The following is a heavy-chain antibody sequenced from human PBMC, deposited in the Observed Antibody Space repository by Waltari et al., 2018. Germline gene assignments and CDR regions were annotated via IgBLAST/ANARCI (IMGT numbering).Heavy chain of an antibody. CDR1: GYSIRSGYY. CDR3: ARDNFYGRVDY. Sequence: QVQLQESGPGLVKPSETLSLTCAVSGYSIRSGYYWGWIRQPPGKGLEWIGSIYHSGSTYYNPSLKGLVTISVDTSKNQFSRKRSSVTAADTAVYYCARDNFYGRVDYWGQGTPVTVSS. D-gene: IGHD3-10*02. V-gene: IGHV4-38-2*02. J-gene: IGHJ4*02. CDR2: IYHSGST.